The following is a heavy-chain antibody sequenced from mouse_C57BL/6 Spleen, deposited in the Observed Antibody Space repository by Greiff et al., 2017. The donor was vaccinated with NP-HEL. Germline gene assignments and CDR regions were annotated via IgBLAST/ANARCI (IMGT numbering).Heavy chain of an antibody. CDR1: GYTFTDYY. CDR3: ARYYYAMDY. CDR2: IYPGSGNT. V-gene: IGHV1-76*01. Sequence: VMLVESGAELVRPGASVKLSCKASGYTFTDYYINWVKQRPGQGLEWIARIYPGSGNTYYNEKFKGKATLTAEKSSSTAYMQISSLTSEDSAVYFYARYYYAMDYWGQGTSVTVSS. J-gene: IGHJ4*01.